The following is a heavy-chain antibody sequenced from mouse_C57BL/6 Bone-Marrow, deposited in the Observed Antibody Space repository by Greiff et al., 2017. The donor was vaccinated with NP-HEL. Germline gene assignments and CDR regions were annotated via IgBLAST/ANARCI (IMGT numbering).Heavy chain of an antibody. J-gene: IGHJ2*01. D-gene: IGHD1-1*01. Sequence: EVMLVESEGGLVQPGSSMKLSCTASGFTFRDYYMAWVRQVPEKGLEWVANITYAGSSTYYLDSLKSRFIISRDNAKNILYLQMSSLKSEDTATYYCARGGSSSFDYWGQGTTLTVSS. CDR1: GFTFRDYY. CDR3: ARGGSSSFDY. CDR2: ITYAGSST. V-gene: IGHV5-16*01.